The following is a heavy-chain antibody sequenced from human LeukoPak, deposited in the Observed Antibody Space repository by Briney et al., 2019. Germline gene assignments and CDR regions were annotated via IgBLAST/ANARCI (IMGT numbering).Heavy chain of an antibody. Sequence: GGSLRLSCAASGFTFSSYAMSWVRQAPGKGLEWVSAISGSGGSTYYADSVKGRFTISRDNSKNTLYLQMNSLRAEDTAVYYCAKGGSSWYGTRNWFDPWGQGTLVTVSS. CDR3: AKGGSSWYGTRNWFDP. J-gene: IGHJ5*02. D-gene: IGHD6-13*01. V-gene: IGHV3-23*01. CDR2: ISGSGGST. CDR1: GFTFSSYA.